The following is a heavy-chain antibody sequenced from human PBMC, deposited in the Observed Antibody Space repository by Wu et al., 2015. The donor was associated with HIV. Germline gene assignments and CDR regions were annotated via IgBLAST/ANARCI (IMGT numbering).Heavy chain of an antibody. CDR3: NRGMQQWVNDAFDT. CDR2: INPGIGST. Sequence: QVQLVQSGAEMKKPGASVNISCQASGYAFSTYYIHWVRQAPGQGLEWLGLINPGIGSTYYAERFKGRVTMTRDTSTNTVNMQLGTLTSEDTAVDYCNRGMQQWVNDAFDTWGQGTMVTISS. D-gene: IGHD1/OR15-1a*01. CDR1: GYAFSTYY. J-gene: IGHJ3*02. V-gene: IGHV1-46*03.